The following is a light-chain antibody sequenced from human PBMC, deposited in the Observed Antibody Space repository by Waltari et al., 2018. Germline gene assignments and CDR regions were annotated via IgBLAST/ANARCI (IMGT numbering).Light chain of an antibody. J-gene: IGLJ2*01. CDR2: TNS. CDR1: SSNIGSNT. CDR3: AAWDDSLNVVL. V-gene: IGLV1-44*01. Sequence: QSVLTQPPSASGTPGQRVTISCSGSSSNIGSNTVNWYQQFSGSAPKLLIYTNSQRPSGVPDRFSGSKSGTSASLAISGLQSEDEADYYCAAWDDSLNVVLFGGGTKLTVL.